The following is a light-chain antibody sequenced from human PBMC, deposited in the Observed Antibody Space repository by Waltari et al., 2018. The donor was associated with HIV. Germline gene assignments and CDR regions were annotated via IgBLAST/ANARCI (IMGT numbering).Light chain of an antibody. CDR2: DAS. J-gene: IGKJ4*01. Sequence: DIHMTQSPSSLSASVGDRVTITCQASQDIRNYLNWYQQKLGKAPKLLIYDASNLETGFPSRFSGSGSGTDFTFTISSLQPEDIATYFCQQYDNLPLTFGGGTKVEIK. CDR1: QDIRNY. CDR3: QQYDNLPLT. V-gene: IGKV1-33*01.